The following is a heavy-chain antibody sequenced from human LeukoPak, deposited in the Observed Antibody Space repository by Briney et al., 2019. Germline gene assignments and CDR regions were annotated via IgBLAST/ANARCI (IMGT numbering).Heavy chain of an antibody. V-gene: IGHV3-48*03. CDR2: ISSSGSTI. Sequence: GGSLRLSCAASGFTFSSYEMNWVRQAPGKGLEWVSYISSSGSTIYYADSVKGRFTISRDNAKNSLYLQMNSLRAEDTAVYYCARDYKNYYDSGGYLGYWGQGTLVTVSS. J-gene: IGHJ4*02. CDR3: ARDYKNYYDSGGYLGY. D-gene: IGHD3-22*01. CDR1: GFTFSSYE.